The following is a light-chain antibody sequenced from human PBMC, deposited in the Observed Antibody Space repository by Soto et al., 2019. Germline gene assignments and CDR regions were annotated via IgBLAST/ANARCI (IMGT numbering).Light chain of an antibody. CDR3: QQYYSTPLT. V-gene: IGKV4-1*01. CDR2: WAS. Sequence: DIVMTQSQDPLAMSLGGGATINCNPNQTILYISNNKNYLAWYQQKPGQPPRLLIYWASTRESGVPDRFSGSGSGTDFTLNISGLQAEDVAVYYCQQYYSTPLTFGGGTKVDIK. CDR1: QTILYISNNKNY. J-gene: IGKJ4*01.